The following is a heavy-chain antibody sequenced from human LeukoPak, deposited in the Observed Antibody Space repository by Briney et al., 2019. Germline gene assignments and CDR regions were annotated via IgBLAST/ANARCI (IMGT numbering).Heavy chain of an antibody. CDR2: ISGSGANT. CDR1: GVSFSTYA. J-gene: IGHJ4*02. CDR3: AKGRAGYTNPYYFDY. Sequence: PGGSLRLSCAASGVSFSTYAMSWVRQAPGKGLEWVSTISGSGANTYYADSVRGRFTISRDNSKNTLYLHMNSLRAEDTAVYYCAKGRAGYTNPYYFDYWGQGTLVTVSS. V-gene: IGHV3-23*01. D-gene: IGHD3-16*02.